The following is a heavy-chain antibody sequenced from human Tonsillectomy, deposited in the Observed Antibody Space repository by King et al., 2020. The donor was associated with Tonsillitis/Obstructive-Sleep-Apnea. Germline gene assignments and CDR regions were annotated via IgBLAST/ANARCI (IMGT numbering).Heavy chain of an antibody. CDR2: IYYSGST. J-gene: IGHJ6*03. V-gene: IGHV4-39*01. CDR3: ARQKWEQLHYYYMDV. D-gene: IGHD1-26*01. Sequence: QLQESGPGLVKPSETLSLTCTVSGGSISTSSYYWGWIRQPPGKGLEWIGIIYYSGSTYYNPSLRSRVTISVDTSKNQFSLKLSSVTAADTAVYYCARQKWEQLHYYYMDVWGKGTTVTVSS. CDR1: GGSISTSSYY.